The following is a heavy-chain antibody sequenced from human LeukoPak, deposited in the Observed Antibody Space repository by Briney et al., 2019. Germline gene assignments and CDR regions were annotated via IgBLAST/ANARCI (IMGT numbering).Heavy chain of an antibody. D-gene: IGHD3-9*01. Sequence: GGSLRLSCAASGFSFSSYGMHWLRQAPGKGLEWVAFIRNDGSNTYYADSVKGRFTISRDNSKNTLYLQMSSLRAEDTAVYYCARDRSVYDILTGYHDYYYYYMDVWGKGTTVTISS. CDR1: GFSFSSYG. J-gene: IGHJ6*03. V-gene: IGHV3-30*02. CDR3: ARDRSVYDILTGYHDYYYYYMDV. CDR2: IRNDGSNT.